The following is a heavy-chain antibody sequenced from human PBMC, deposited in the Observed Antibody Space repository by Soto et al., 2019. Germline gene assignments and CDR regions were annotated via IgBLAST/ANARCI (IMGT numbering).Heavy chain of an antibody. V-gene: IGHV1-8*01. CDR2: MNPNSGNT. CDR1: GYTFTSYD. Sequence: ASVKVSCKASGYTFTSYDINWVRQATGQGLEWMGWMNPNSGNTGYAQKFQGRVTMTRNTSISTAYMELSSLRSEDTAVYYCARAVRIFGNYYMDAWGKGTTLTVPS. CDR3: ARAVRIFGNYYMDA. D-gene: IGHD3-3*01. J-gene: IGHJ6*03.